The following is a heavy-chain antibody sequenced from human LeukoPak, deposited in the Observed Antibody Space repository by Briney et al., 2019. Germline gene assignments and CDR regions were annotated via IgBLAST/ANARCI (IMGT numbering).Heavy chain of an antibody. V-gene: IGHV5-51*01. D-gene: IGHD2-2*01. J-gene: IGHJ4*02. CDR1: GYSFTSYW. CDR3: ARLPYCSSTSCYEGDY. Sequence: GGSLQISFKGSGYSFTSYWIGWVRRMPGKGLEWMGIIYPGDSDTRYSPSFQGQVTISADKSISTAYLQWSSLKASDTAMYYCARLPYCSSTSCYEGDYWGQGTLVTVSS. CDR2: IYPGDSDT.